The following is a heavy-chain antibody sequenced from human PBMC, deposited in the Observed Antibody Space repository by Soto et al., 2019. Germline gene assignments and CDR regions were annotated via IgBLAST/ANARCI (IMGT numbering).Heavy chain of an antibody. V-gene: IGHV1-69*02. CDR2: IIPILGIA. CDR3: ARGKPDTYYYYMDV. Sequence: QVQLVQSGAEVKKPGSSVKVSCKASGGTFSSYTISWVRQAPGQGLEWMGRIIPILGIANYAQKFQGRVTITADKSTSTANMELSSLRSEDTAVYYCARGKPDTYYYYMDVWGKGTTVTVSS. J-gene: IGHJ6*03. D-gene: IGHD3-9*01. CDR1: GGTFSSYT.